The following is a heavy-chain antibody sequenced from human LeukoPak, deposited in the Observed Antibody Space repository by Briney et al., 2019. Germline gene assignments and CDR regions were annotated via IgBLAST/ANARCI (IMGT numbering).Heavy chain of an antibody. Sequence: ASVKVSCKASGYTFSDYYIHWVRQAPGQGLEWMGWINPNSGGTNYAQEFQGRVTMTRDTSISTAYMDLSRLKSDDTAVYYCARGPYSSSYFVTTPWFDPWGQGTLVTVSS. V-gene: IGHV1-2*02. CDR1: GYTFSDYY. D-gene: IGHD6-13*01. J-gene: IGHJ5*02. CDR2: INPNSGGT. CDR3: ARGPYSSSYFVTTPWFDP.